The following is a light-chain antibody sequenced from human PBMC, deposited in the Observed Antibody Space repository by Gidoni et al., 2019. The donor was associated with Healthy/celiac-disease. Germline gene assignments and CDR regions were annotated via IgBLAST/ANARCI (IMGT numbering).Light chain of an antibody. CDR1: QSVSSN. CDR2: GAS. CDR3: QQYNNCPGT. Sequence: EIVMTPSPATLSVSPGERATLSCRASQSVSSNLAWYQQKPGQAPRLLIYGASTRATGIPARFSGSGSGTEFTLTISSLQSEDFAVYYCQQYNNCPGTFGQGTKVEIK. V-gene: IGKV3-15*01. J-gene: IGKJ1*01.